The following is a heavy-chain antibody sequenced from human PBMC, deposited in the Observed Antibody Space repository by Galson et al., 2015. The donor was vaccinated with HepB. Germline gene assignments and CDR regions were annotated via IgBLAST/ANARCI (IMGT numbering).Heavy chain of an antibody. Sequence: LVKPTQTLTLPCTFSGFSLSTSGVGVGWIRQPPGKALEWLALIYWDDDKRYSPSLKSRLTITKDTSKNQVVLTMTNMDPVDTATYYCAHSGSTIFEVALLDYWGQGTLVTVSS. D-gene: IGHD3-3*01. CDR1: GFSLSTSGVG. CDR2: IYWDDDK. J-gene: IGHJ4*02. V-gene: IGHV2-5*02. CDR3: AHSGSTIFEVALLDY.